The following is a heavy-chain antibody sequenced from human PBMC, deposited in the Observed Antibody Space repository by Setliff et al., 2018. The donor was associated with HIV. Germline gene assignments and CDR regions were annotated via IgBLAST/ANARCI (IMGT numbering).Heavy chain of an antibody. CDR2: IYTSGST. V-gene: IGHV4-4*07. CDR1: GGSISSYY. D-gene: IGHD6-13*01. CDR3: ARDGYRDTLNDAFDI. Sequence: ASETLSLTCTVSGGSISSYYWSWIRQPAGKGLEWIGRIYTSGSTNYNPSLKSRVTMSVDTSKNQFSLKLSSVTAADTAVYYCARDGYRDTLNDAFDIWGQGTTVTVSS. J-gene: IGHJ3*02.